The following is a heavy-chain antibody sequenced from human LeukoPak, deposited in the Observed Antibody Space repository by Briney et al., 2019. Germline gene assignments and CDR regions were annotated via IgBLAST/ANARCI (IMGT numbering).Heavy chain of an antibody. Sequence: SETLSLTCAVYGGSFSGYYWNWIRQPPGKGQEWIGEVNHSGSTNYNPSLKSRVTISVDTSKNQFSLKLSSLTRADPAVYYCARGYRASDALDVWGQGTMVTFSS. D-gene: IGHD1-14*01. CDR2: VNHSGST. CDR3: ARGYRASDALDV. J-gene: IGHJ3*01. V-gene: IGHV4-34*01. CDR1: GGSFSGYY.